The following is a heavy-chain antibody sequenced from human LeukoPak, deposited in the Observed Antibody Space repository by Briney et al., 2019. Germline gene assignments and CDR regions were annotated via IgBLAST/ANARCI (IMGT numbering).Heavy chain of an antibody. Sequence: SETLSLTCTVSGGSISSYYWSWIRQPPGRGLEWIGYIYYTGNTNYNPSLKSRVTISVDTSKNQFSLKLTSVTAADAAVYFCARGYSATYGRFDPWGQGTLVTVSS. V-gene: IGHV4-59*01. J-gene: IGHJ5*02. CDR2: IYYTGNT. D-gene: IGHD1-26*01. CDR1: GGSISSYY. CDR3: ARGYSATYGRFDP.